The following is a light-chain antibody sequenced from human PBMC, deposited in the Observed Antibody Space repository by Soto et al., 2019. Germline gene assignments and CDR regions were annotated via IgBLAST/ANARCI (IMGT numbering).Light chain of an antibody. CDR2: GAS. CDR1: QSVASSY. Sequence: EIVLTQSPGTLSLSPGEGATLSCRASQSVASSYLAWYQQKPGQAPRLIIYGASNRATGTPDRFSGGGSGTDFTLTISRLEPDDFAVYYCQQYGSSSFTFGQGIKLEIK. J-gene: IGKJ2*01. CDR3: QQYGSSSFT. V-gene: IGKV3-20*01.